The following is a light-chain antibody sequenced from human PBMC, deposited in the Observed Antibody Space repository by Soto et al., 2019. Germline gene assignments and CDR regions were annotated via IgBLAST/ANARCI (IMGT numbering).Light chain of an antibody. Sequence: DIPMTQSPSTVSASVGDRVIITCRASQNIERWQAWYQQKPGKAPQLLLYDVSSLQRGVPSRFSGSGSATEFILTISDLQPDDFATSYCQQYQSDTWTFGQGTKVEVK. CDR3: QQYQSDTWT. J-gene: IGKJ1*01. CDR2: DVS. CDR1: QNIERW. V-gene: IGKV1-5*01.